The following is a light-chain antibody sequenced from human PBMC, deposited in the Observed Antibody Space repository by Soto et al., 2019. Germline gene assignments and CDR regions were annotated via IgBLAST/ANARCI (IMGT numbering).Light chain of an antibody. V-gene: IGKV3-11*01. CDR2: DAS. J-gene: IGKJ4*01. Sequence: EIVLTQSPVTLSLSPGERATLSCSTSQSVTTFLAWYQQKPGQAPRLLLYDASKRATGIPARFSGSGSGTDFTLTISSLEPEDFAVYYCQQRTNWPLTFGGGTKVEIK. CDR1: QSVTTF. CDR3: QQRTNWPLT.